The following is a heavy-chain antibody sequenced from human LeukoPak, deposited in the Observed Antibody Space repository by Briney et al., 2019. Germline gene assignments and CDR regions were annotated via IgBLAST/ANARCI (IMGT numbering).Heavy chain of an antibody. V-gene: IGHV3-9*03. J-gene: IGHJ4*02. CDR2: ISWNSGSI. CDR3: AKDFGPEGGIAAAATPFDY. D-gene: IGHD6-13*01. Sequence: PGRSLRLSCAASGFTFDDYAMHWVRQAPGKGLEWVSGISWNSGSIGYADSVKGRFTISRDNAKNSLYLQMSSLRAEDMALYYCAKDFGPEGGIAAAATPFDYWGQGTLVTVSS. CDR1: GFTFDDYA.